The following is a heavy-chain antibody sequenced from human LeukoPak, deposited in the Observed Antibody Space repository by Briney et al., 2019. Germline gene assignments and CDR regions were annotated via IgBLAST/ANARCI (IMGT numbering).Heavy chain of an antibody. Sequence: ASVKVSCKASGYTFTGYYMHWVRQAPGQGLEWMGWINPNSGGTNYAQQFQGSVTMTRDTSISPAYMELSRLRSDDTAVYYCARDLGDQRVDGWHPLNWFDPWGQGTLVTVSS. J-gene: IGHJ5*02. CDR1: GYTFTGYY. V-gene: IGHV1-2*02. CDR2: INPNSGGT. CDR3: ARDLGDQRVDGWHPLNWFDP. D-gene: IGHD5-24*01.